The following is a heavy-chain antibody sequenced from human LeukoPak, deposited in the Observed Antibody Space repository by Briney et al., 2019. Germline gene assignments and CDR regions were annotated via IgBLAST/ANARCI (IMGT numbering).Heavy chain of an antibody. CDR2: IIPIFGTA. D-gene: IGHD4-23*01. CDR1: GGTFSSYA. J-gene: IGHJ4*02. Sequence: SVKVSCKASGGTFSSYAISWVRQAPGQGLEWMGGIIPIFGTANYAQKFQGRVTITTDESTSTAYMELSSLRSEDTAVYYCAREGGNPRYFDYWGQGTLITVSS. V-gene: IGHV1-69*05. CDR3: AREGGNPRYFDY.